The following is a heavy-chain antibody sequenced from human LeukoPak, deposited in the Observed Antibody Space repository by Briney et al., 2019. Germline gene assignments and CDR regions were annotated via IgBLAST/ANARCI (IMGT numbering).Heavy chain of an antibody. CDR3: ARGGVWLGELALDY. J-gene: IGHJ4*02. CDR1: GFTFNDHY. V-gene: IGHV3-72*01. D-gene: IGHD3-10*01. Sequence: GGSLRLSCAASGFTFNDHYMDWVRQAQGKGLEWFGRIRNKANSYSTEYAASVKGRFFMSRDESKNSLNLQMNSLKTEDTAVYYCARGGVWLGELALDYWGQGTPVTVSS. CDR2: IRNKANSYST.